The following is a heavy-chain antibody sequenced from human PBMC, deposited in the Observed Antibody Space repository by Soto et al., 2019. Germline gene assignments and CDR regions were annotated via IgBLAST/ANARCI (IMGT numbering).Heavy chain of an antibody. D-gene: IGHD3-22*01. V-gene: IGHV1-69*01. CDR2: IIPIFGTA. CDR1: GGAIESRS. J-gene: IGHJ4*02. CDR3: ARDPDYYDSRTAFDY. Sequence: GGAIESRSLWSGWHAPRQGLEWMGGIIPIFGTANYAQKFQGRVTITADESTRTAYMELSSLRSEDTAVYYCARDPDYYDSRTAFDYWGQGTLVTVSS.